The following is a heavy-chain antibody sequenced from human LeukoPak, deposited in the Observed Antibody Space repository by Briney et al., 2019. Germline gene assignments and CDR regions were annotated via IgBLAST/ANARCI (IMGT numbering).Heavy chain of an antibody. CDR2: IYSGGST. J-gene: IGHJ4*02. V-gene: IGHV3-53*01. CDR1: GFIVSSNY. D-gene: IGHD2/OR15-2a*01. CDR3: ARGRNTYDY. Sequence: GGSLRLSCAASGFIVSSNYMSWVRQAPGKGLEWVSVIYSGGSTYYADSVKGRFTISRDNAKNSLYLQMNSLRAEDTAVYYCARGRNTYDYWGQGTLVTVSS.